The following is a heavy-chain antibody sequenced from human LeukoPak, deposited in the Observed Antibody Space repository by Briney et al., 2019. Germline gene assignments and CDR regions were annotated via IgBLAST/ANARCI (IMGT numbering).Heavy chain of an antibody. V-gene: IGHV3-15*04. D-gene: IGHD3-3*01. Sequence: GGSPRLSCAASAFTFSDAWMSWVRQAPGKGLDWVGRIETQTNGGTTDYAAPVKGRFTISRDDSKNTLYLQMNSLQTEDTAVYYCTTNTIFGVAAYYYYYYYMDVWGKGTTVSVSS. CDR3: TTNTIFGVAAYYYYYYYMDV. CDR2: IETQTNGGTT. CDR1: AFTFSDAW. J-gene: IGHJ6*03.